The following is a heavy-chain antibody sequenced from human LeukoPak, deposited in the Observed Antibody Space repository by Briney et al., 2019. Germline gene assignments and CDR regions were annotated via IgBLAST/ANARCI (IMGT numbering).Heavy chain of an antibody. V-gene: IGHV4-61*01. CDR3: ARVSPGIAVAGSNWFDP. CDR2: IYYSGST. CDR1: GGSISSSSYY. D-gene: IGHD6-19*01. J-gene: IGHJ5*02. Sequence: PSETLSLTCTVSGGSISSSSYYWSWIRQPPGKGLEWIGHIYYSGSTNYSPSLKSRVTISVDTSKNQFSLRLSSVTAADTAVYFCARVSPGIAVAGSNWFDPWGQGTLVTVSS.